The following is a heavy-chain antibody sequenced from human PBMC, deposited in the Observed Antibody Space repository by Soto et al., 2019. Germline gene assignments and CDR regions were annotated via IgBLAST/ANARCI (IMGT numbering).Heavy chain of an antibody. CDR3: ARETLFSSGWTLLGYYGMDV. D-gene: IGHD6-19*01. CDR1: GYTFASYG. J-gene: IGHJ6*02. V-gene: IGHV1-18*01. CDR2: ISAYNGNT. Sequence: GASVKVSCKASGYTFASYGISWVRQATGXGLEXMGWISAYNGNTNYAQKLQGRVTMTTDTSTSTAYMELRSLRSDDTAVYYCARETLFSSGWTLLGYYGMDVWGQGTTVTVSS.